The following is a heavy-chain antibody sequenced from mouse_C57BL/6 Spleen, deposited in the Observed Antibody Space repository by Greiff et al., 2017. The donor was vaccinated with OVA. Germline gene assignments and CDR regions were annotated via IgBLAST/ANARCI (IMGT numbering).Heavy chain of an antibody. CDR1: GYTFTSYW. V-gene: IGHV1-59*01. Sequence: VQLQQPGAELVRPGTSVKLSCKASGYTFTSYWMHWVKQRPGQGLEWIGVIDPSDSYTNYNQKFKGKATLTVDTSSSTAYMQLSSLTSEDSAVYYCARSTTVVRNWYFDVWGTGTTVTVSS. D-gene: IGHD1-1*01. CDR3: ARSTTVVRNWYFDV. J-gene: IGHJ1*03. CDR2: IDPSDSYT.